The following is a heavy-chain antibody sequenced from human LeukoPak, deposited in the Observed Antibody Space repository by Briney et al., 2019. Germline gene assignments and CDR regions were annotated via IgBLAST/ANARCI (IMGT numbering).Heavy chain of an antibody. V-gene: IGHV3-23*01. D-gene: IGHD6-25*01. Sequence: GGSLRLSCAASGFTFSSYAMSWVRQAPGKGLEWVSGIRGSGGSTYYADSVKGPFTISTDNSKNTLFLRMNSLRAEDTAIYYCASGLSPDSWGQGTLVTVSS. CDR3: ASGLSPDS. J-gene: IGHJ5*01. CDR2: IRGSGGST. CDR1: GFTFSSYA.